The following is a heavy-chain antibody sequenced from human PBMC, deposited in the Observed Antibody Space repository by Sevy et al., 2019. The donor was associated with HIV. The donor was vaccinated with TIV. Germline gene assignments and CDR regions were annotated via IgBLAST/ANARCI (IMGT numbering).Heavy chain of an antibody. CDR1: GYTLTELS. CDR3: ATNSRYFSGSTFYSAEGLLDP. D-gene: IGHD2-15*01. J-gene: IGHJ5*02. CDR2: FDPEDGET. V-gene: IGHV1-24*01. Sequence: ASVKVSCKVSGYTLTELSMHWVRQAPGKGLEWMGGFDPEDGETVYAQKFQGRVTVTEDTSTDTAYMELSSLRSEDTAVYYCATNSRYFSGSTFYSAEGLLDPWGQGTLVTVSS.